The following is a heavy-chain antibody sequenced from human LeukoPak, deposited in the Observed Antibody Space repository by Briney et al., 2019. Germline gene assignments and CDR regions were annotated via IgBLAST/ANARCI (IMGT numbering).Heavy chain of an antibody. Sequence: GGSLRLSCAASGFTFSGYGMDCVRQTPGKGQEWVAVIWYDGSNKYYADSVKGRFTISRDNSKNTLYLQMNSLRAEDTAVYYCARDRSYDFWSGYSTPDYWGQGTLVTVSS. J-gene: IGHJ4*02. CDR2: IWYDGSNK. CDR1: GFTFSGYG. D-gene: IGHD3-3*01. V-gene: IGHV3-33*01. CDR3: ARDRSYDFWSGYSTPDY.